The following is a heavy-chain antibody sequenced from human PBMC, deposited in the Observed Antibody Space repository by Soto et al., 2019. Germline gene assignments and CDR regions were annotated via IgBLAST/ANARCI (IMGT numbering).Heavy chain of an antibody. J-gene: IGHJ6*02. D-gene: IGHD3-3*01. V-gene: IGHV1-8*01. CDR3: ARGGYDFWSGYYTPYYYYGMDV. Sequence: GASVKVSCKASGYTFTSYDINWVRQATGQGLEWMGWMDPNSGNTGYAQKFQGRVTMTRNTSISTAYMELSSLRSEDTAVYYCARGGYDFWSGYYTPYYYYGMDVWGQGTTVTVSS. CDR2: MDPNSGNT. CDR1: GYTFTSYD.